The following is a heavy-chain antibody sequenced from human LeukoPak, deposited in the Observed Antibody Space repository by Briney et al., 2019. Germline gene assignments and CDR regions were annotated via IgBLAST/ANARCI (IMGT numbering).Heavy chain of an antibody. CDR1: GFTFSSYA. Sequence: GGSLRLSCAASGFTFSSYAMSWVRLAPGKGLEWVSCISGSGGSTYYADSVKGRFTISRDNSKNTLYLQMNSLRAEDTAIYYCAKGTSPYDSSGYHFYWGQGTLVTVSS. CDR2: ISGSGGST. D-gene: IGHD3-22*01. CDR3: AKGTSPYDSSGYHFY. V-gene: IGHV3-23*01. J-gene: IGHJ4*02.